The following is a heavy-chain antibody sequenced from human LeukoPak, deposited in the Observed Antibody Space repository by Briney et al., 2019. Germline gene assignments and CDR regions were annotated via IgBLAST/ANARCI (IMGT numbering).Heavy chain of an antibody. Sequence: SETLSLTCTVSGSSISSYHWSWIRQPAGKGLERIGGIYASGRNKYNPSLKSRVTMSVDKSKNQFSLKLTSVTAADTAVYYCARDSDGAAQFDPWGQGTVVTVSS. V-gene: IGHV4-4*07. J-gene: IGHJ5*02. D-gene: IGHD6-13*01. CDR3: ARDSDGAAQFDP. CDR1: GSSISSYH. CDR2: IYASGRN.